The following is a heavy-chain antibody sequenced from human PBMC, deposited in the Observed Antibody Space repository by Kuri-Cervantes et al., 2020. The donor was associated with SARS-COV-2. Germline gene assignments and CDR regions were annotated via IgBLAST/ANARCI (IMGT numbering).Heavy chain of an antibody. Sequence: SQTLSLTCTVSGGSISSHYWSWIRQPPGKGLEWIGYTYYSGSTNYNPSLKSRVTISVDTSKNQFSLKLSSVTAADTAVYYCARHIAARSPFDYWGQGTLVTVSS. CDR2: TYYSGST. D-gene: IGHD6-6*01. CDR3: ARHIAARSPFDY. CDR1: GGSISSHY. J-gene: IGHJ4*02. V-gene: IGHV4-59*08.